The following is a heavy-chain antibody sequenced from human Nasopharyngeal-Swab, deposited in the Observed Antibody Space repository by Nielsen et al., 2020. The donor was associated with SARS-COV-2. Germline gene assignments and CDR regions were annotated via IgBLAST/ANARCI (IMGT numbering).Heavy chain of an antibody. CDR1: GFTFSSYG. CDR3: ARDGMVGATGVDY. J-gene: IGHJ4*02. CDR2: IWYDGSNK. V-gene: IGHV3-33*01. Sequence: GESLQISCAASGFTFSSYGMHWVRQAPGKGLEWVAVIWYDGSNKYYAGSVKGRFTISRDNSKNTLYLQMNSLRAEDTAVYYCARDGMVGATGVDYWGQGTLVTVSS. D-gene: IGHD1-26*01.